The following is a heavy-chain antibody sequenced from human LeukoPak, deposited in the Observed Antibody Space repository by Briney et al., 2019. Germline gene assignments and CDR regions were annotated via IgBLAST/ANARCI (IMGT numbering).Heavy chain of an antibody. CDR3: ATNTMFRGIHAFDI. CDR2: IYPGDSDT. CDR1: GYSFSNYW. V-gene: IGHV5-51*01. D-gene: IGHD3-10*01. J-gene: IGHJ3*02. Sequence: GESLKISCKGSGYSFSNYWIGWVRQMPGKGLEWMGIIYPGDSDTRYSPSFQGQVTISADKSISTAYLQWSSLKASDSAMYYCATNTMFRGIHAFDIWGQGTMVTVSS.